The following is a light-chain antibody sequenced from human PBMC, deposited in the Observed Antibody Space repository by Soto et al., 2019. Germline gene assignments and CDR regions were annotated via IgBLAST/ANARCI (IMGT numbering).Light chain of an antibody. J-gene: IGKJ1*01. CDR2: DAS. Sequence: ETVLTQSPDIMYLSPGERATLSCGGSRTVGRSYLAWYQQKPGQAPRLLIYDASNRASGIPARFAGSGSGTDFTLTISRLEPEDFAVYYCQQYGNSPPTFGRGTKVDIK. CDR3: QQYGNSPPT. CDR1: RTVGRSY. V-gene: IGKV3-20*01.